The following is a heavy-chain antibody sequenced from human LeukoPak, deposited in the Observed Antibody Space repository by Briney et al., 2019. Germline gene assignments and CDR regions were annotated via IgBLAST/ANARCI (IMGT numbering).Heavy chain of an antibody. CDR3: AGTVTGPEPFDY. CDR2: ISSDGSES. V-gene: IGHV3-74*01. D-gene: IGHD6-19*01. J-gene: IGHJ4*02. Sequence: HPGGSLRLSCAASGSTFSSYWMHWVRQAPGKGLVWVSRISSDGSESTYAASVRGRYTISRDNAKSTLYLQMNSLRDEDTAVYFCAGTVTGPEPFDYWGQGTLVTVSS. CDR1: GSTFSSYW.